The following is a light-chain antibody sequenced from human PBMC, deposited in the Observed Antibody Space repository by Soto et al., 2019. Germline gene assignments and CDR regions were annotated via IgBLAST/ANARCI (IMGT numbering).Light chain of an antibody. CDR3: HQYDSWT. Sequence: EIVLTQSPGTLSLSPGERATLSCRASQSFNSIYLAWYQQKPGQAPRLLIYGASSRANGIPDRFSGSGSGTDFPLTISRLEPEDFAVYYCHQYDSWTFGQGTKVE. CDR2: GAS. CDR1: QSFNSIY. V-gene: IGKV3-20*01. J-gene: IGKJ1*01.